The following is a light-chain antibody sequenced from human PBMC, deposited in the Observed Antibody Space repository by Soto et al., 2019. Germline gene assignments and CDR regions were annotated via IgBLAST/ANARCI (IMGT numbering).Light chain of an antibody. CDR2: ETS. Sequence: EIVMTQSPAPLSVSPGEGATLSCRASQSVNSNLAWYQQKPGQAPRLLIYETSTRATGVPVRFSAGGSETEFTLTISSLQSDDFAVYYCQQYNNWSPLTFGGGTKVEI. J-gene: IGKJ4*01. CDR3: QQYNNWSPLT. V-gene: IGKV3-15*01. CDR1: QSVNSN.